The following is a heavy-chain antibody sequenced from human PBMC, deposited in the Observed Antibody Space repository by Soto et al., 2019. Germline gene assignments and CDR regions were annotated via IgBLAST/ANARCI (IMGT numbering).Heavy chain of an antibody. CDR2: IRPIFGPP. J-gene: IGHJ4*02. CDR1: GGTFSSYT. CDR3: ARVVVGSRLSLDY. Sequence: QVQLVQSGAEVKKPGSSVTVSGKASGGTFSSYTISWVRQAPAQGLEWMAGIRPIFGPPIYAQKFQARVTITADDSTMTAYMEMNRLTSEDTAVYYCARVVVGSRLSLDYWGQGTLVTISS. D-gene: IGHD1-26*01. V-gene: IGHV1-69*01.